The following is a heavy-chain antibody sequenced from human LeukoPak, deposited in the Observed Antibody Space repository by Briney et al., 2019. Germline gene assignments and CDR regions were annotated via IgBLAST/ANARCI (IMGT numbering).Heavy chain of an antibody. CDR1: GFTFSSYG. J-gene: IGHJ4*02. V-gene: IGHV3-33*01. D-gene: IGHD6-19*01. CDR2: IWYDGSNK. Sequence: GGSLRLSCAASGFTFSSYGMHWVRQAPGKGLEWVAVIWYDGSNKYYADSVKGRFTISRDNSKNTLYLQMNSLRAEDTAVYYCAREGRKYSSGWYSSWGQGTLVTVSS. CDR3: AREGRKYSSGWYSS.